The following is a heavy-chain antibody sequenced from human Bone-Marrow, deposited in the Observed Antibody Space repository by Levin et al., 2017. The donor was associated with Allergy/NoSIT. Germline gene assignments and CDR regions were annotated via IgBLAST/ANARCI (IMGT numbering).Heavy chain of an antibody. Sequence: SLKISCAASGFTFEDYAMHWVRQAPGKGLEWVSTISWNGGRIAYADSVKGRFTISRDNAKKSLYLQMNSLRPEDTALHYCAKDWEAGSIQYYFYSWGQGTLVTVSS. CDR1: GFTFEDYA. D-gene: IGHD1-26*01. CDR2: ISWNGGRI. V-gene: IGHV3-9*01. J-gene: IGHJ4*02. CDR3: AKDWEAGSIQYYFYS.